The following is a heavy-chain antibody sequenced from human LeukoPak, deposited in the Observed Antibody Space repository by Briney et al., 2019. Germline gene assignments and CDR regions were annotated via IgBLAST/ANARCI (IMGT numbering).Heavy chain of an antibody. V-gene: IGHV1-18*01. J-gene: IGHJ5*02. Sequence: ASVKVSCKASGYTSSSYGISWVRQAPGQGLEWMGWISAYNGKTNYAQKLQGRVTMTTDTSTRTGYMELSRLRSDDTAVYYCARDFRAAMVSDWFDPWGQGTLVTVSS. CDR3: ARDFRAAMVSDWFDP. CDR1: GYTSSSYG. CDR2: ISAYNGKT. D-gene: IGHD5-18*01.